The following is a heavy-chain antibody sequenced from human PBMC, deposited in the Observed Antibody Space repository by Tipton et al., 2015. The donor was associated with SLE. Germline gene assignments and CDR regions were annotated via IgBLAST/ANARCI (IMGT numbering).Heavy chain of an antibody. CDR2: INHSGST. CDR1: GDSISSSGYY. V-gene: IGHV4-39*07. J-gene: IGHJ1*01. Sequence: TLSLTCTVSGDSISSSGYYWSWIRQPPGKGLEWIGEINHSGSTKYNPSLKSRVTISVDTSKNQFSLKLSSVTAADTAVYYCARAFPSGYFQHWGQGTLVTV. CDR3: ARAFPSGYFQH.